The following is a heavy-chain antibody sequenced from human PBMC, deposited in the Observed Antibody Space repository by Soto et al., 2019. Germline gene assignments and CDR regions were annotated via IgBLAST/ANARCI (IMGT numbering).Heavy chain of an antibody. V-gene: IGHV3-23*01. CDR1: GFTFFRYA. CDR2: IGDREDAK. J-gene: IGHJ4*02. CDR3: AKRRTEEATILDY. Sequence: GGSLRLSCAASGFTFFRYAMTWVRQAPGKRPEWVSTIGDREDAKHYADSVKGRFTVSRDDSRNMLYLQMNGLRVEDTAVYYCAKRRTEEATILDYWGQGILVTVSS. D-gene: IGHD5-12*01.